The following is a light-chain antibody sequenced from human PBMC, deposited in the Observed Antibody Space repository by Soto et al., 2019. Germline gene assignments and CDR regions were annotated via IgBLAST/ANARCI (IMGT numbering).Light chain of an antibody. CDR2: DGS. CDR1: QSVSTF. Sequence: EIVLTQSPATLSLSPGERATLSCRASQSVSTFLASYQQKPGQAPRLLIYDGSNRATGIPAKFSGSGSGTDFTLTISSLEPEDFALYYCQQRSNWPPTFGGGTKVEIK. V-gene: IGKV3-11*01. CDR3: QQRSNWPPT. J-gene: IGKJ4*01.